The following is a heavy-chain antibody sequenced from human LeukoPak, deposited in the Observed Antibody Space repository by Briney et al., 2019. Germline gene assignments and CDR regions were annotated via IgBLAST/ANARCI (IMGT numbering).Heavy chain of an antibody. CDR3: ARAESIAVAGTKYSAFDI. CDR1: GGTFSSYA. D-gene: IGHD6-19*01. J-gene: IGHJ3*02. Sequence: AASVKVSCKASGGTFSSYAISWVRQAPGQGLEWMGGIIPIFGTANYAQKFQGRVTIIADKSTSTAYMEPSSLRSEDTAVYYCARAESIAVAGTKYSAFDIWGQGTMVTVSS. V-gene: IGHV1-69*06. CDR2: IIPIFGTA.